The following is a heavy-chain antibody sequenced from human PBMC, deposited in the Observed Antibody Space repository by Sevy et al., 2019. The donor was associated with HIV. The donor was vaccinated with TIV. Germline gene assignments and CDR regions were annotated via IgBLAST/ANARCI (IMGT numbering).Heavy chain of an antibody. CDR2: ISGSSNYI. V-gene: IGHV3-21*01. CDR3: ARVTAYCSGGSCYSTMGADV. Sequence: GGSLRLSCAASGFTFSSYSMIWVRQAPRKGLEWVSSISGSSNYIHYPDSVKGRFTISRDNAKNSLYLQMNSLRAEDTAVYYCARVTAYCSGGSCYSTMGADVWGQGTTVTVSS. D-gene: IGHD2-15*01. J-gene: IGHJ6*02. CDR1: GFTFSSYS.